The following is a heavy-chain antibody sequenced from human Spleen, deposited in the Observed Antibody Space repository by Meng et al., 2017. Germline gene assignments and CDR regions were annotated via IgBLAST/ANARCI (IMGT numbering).Heavy chain of an antibody. CDR1: GGSISTSGYY. CDR3: VRSSGWVKTGFDP. CDR2: IGHSGFT. V-gene: IGHV4-39*01. J-gene: IGHJ5*02. D-gene: IGHD6-19*01. Sequence: QPPLQESGPGLVKPSEALSLNCSVSGGSISTSGYYWGWIRQPPGKGLEWIGSIGHSGFTYYTPSLKSRVTVSIDTSRNQFSLWLTSVTAADTAVYYCVRSSGWVKTGFDPWGQGTLVTVSS.